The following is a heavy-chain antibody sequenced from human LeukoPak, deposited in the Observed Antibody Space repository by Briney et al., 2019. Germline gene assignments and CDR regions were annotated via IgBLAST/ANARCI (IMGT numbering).Heavy chain of an antibody. CDR3: ARDLGRSSWYNYYYGMDV. CDR2: IKQDGSEK. Sequence: GGSLRLSCAASGFTFSSYWMSWVRQAPGKGLEWVANIKQDGSEKYYVDSVKGRFTISRDNAKNSLYLQMNSLRAEDTAVYYGARDLGRSSWYNYYYGMDVWGQGTTVTVSS. V-gene: IGHV3-7*03. D-gene: IGHD6-13*01. J-gene: IGHJ6*02. CDR1: GFTFSSYW.